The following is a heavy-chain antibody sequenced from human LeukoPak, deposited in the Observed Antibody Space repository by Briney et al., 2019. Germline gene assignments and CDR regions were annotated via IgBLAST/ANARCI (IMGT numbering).Heavy chain of an antibody. D-gene: IGHD3-10*02. CDR1: GDSISRTNYY. J-gene: IGHJ6*02. V-gene: IGHV4-39*07. CDR3: ESDVRYACRNV. Sequence: PSETLSLTCVVSGDSISRTNYYWAWIRQPPGKGLEWIGSVYDIWSTSYNPSLKSRVTIPVDTSKHQFSLKLTSAHPTGQAVYYCESDVRYACRNVWGQGTKDTVSS. CDR2: VYDIWST.